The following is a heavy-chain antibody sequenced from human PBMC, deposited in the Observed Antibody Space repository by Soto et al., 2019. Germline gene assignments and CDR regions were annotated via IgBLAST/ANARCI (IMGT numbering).Heavy chain of an antibody. CDR1: GFTFSSYS. J-gene: IGHJ6*03. CDR2: ISSSSSTI. CDR3: ARVYSRSSIYYYYMDV. Sequence: EVQLVESGGGLVQPGGSLRLSCAASGFTFSSYSMNWVRQAPGKGLEWVSYISSSSSTIYYADSVKGRFTISRDNAKNSLYLQMNSLRAEDTAVYYCARVYSRSSIYYYYMDVWGKGTTVTVSS. D-gene: IGHD6-6*01. V-gene: IGHV3-48*01.